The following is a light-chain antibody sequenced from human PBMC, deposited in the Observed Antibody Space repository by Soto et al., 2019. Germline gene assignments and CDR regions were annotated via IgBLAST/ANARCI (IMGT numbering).Light chain of an antibody. CDR1: QSVSTN. J-gene: IGKJ2*01. Sequence: EIGMTQSPATLSVSPGERATLSCRASQSVSTNLAWYQQKPGQSPRLLIYGASTRATGIPARFSGSGSETEFTHTIISLQSEDFAVYYCQQYTNWPPYTFGQGTNLEIK. V-gene: IGKV3-15*01. CDR2: GAS. CDR3: QQYTNWPPYT.